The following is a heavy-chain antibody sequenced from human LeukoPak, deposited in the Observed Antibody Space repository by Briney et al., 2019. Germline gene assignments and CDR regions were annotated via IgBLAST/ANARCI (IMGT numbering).Heavy chain of an antibody. Sequence: GGSLRPSCAASGFTFSSYGMHWVRQAPGKGLEWVAFIRYDGSNRYYADSVKGRFTISRDNSKNTLYLQMNSLRAEDTAVYYCAKGSQPLRPSYYFDYWGQGTLVTVSS. V-gene: IGHV3-30*02. J-gene: IGHJ4*02. CDR3: AKGSQPLRPSYYFDY. D-gene: IGHD2-2*01. CDR2: IRYDGSNR. CDR1: GFTFSSYG.